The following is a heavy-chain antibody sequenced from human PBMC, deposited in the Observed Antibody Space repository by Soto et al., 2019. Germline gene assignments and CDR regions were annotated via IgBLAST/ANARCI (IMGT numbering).Heavy chain of an antibody. Sequence: EVQLVESGGGLVKPGESLRLSCVASGFTFSSYSMNWVRLAPGKGLEWVSSITSSSNYIDYTDSVKGRFTISRDNAKNSLYLQMNSLRAEDTAVYYCARDLNFWSPTPEGGFDYWGQGSLVTVSS. CDR1: GFTFSSYS. D-gene: IGHD3-3*01. CDR2: ITSSSNYI. V-gene: IGHV3-21*01. CDR3: ARDLNFWSPTPEGGFDY. J-gene: IGHJ4*02.